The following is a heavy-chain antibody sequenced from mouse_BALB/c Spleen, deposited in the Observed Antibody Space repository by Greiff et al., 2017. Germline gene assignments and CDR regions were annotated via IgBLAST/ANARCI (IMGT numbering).Heavy chain of an antibody. CDR1: GFTFSSYG. Sequence: EVQLQESGGGLVQPGGSLKLSCAASGFTFSSYGMSWVRQTPDKRLELVATINSNGGSTYYPDSVKGRFTISRDNAKNTLYLQMSSLKSEDTAMYYCARASYDYDGDYYAMDYWGQGTSVTVSS. CDR3: ARASYDYDGDYYAMDY. V-gene: IGHV5-6-3*01. D-gene: IGHD2-4*01. CDR2: INSNGGST. J-gene: IGHJ4*01.